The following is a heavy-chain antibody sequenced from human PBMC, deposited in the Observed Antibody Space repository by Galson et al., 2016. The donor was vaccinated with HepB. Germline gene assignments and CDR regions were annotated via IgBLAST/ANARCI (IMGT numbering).Heavy chain of an antibody. CDR3: AKDGAI. CDR2: ISYSAMTT. Sequence: SLRLSCAASGFTFSSYAMNWVRQAPGKGLEWVSSISYSAMTTFYADSVKGRFTISRDNSMNTLYLQMNSLRAEDTAVYYCAKDGAIWGQGTMVTVSS. CDR1: GFTFSSYA. V-gene: IGHV3-23*01. J-gene: IGHJ3*02. D-gene: IGHD3-10*01.